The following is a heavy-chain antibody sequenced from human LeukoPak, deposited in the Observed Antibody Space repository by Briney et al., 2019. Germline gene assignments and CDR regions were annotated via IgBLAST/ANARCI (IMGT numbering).Heavy chain of an antibody. V-gene: IGHV1-18*01. CDR2: ISAYNGNT. J-gene: IGHJ1*01. CDR3: ARLDYYGSGSYYRGYFQH. D-gene: IGHD3-10*01. CDR1: GYTFTSYG. Sequence: GASVKVSCKASGYTFTSYGISWVRQAPGQGLEWMGWISAYNGNTNYAQKLQGRVTMTTDTSTSTACMELRSLRSDDTAVYYCARLDYYGSGSYYRGYFQHWGQGTLVTVSS.